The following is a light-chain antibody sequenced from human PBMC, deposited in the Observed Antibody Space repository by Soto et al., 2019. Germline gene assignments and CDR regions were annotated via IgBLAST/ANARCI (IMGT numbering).Light chain of an antibody. CDR1: QSVSSSY. CDR3: QQYCSSPCT. V-gene: IGKV3-20*01. CDR2: GAS. J-gene: IGKJ2*02. Sequence: EIVLTQSPGTLSLSPGERATLSCRASQSVSSSYLAWYRQKPGQAPSLLIYGASSTATGIPDRVSGSGSWTDFTLTISGLEPEDFAVYDCQQYCSSPCTFGQGTKLEIK.